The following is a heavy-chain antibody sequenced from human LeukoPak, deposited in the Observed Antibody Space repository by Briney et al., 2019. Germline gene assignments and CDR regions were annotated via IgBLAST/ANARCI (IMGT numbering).Heavy chain of an antibody. CDR2: IIPIFGTA. D-gene: IGHD1-26*01. CDR1: GGTFSSYA. CDR3: ARDRREQYSGSYYDSVIDAFDI. J-gene: IGHJ3*02. Sequence: EASVKVSCKASGGTFSSYAVSWVRQAPGQGLEWMGGIIPIFGTANYAQKFQGRVTITADKSTSTAYMELSSLRSEDTAVYYCARDRREQYSGSYYDSVIDAFDIWGQGTMVTVSS. V-gene: IGHV1-69*06.